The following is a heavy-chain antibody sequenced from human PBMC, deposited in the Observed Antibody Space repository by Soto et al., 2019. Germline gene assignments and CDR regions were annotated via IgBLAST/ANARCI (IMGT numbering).Heavy chain of an antibody. V-gene: IGHV1-69*08. J-gene: IGHJ5*02. D-gene: IGHD6-13*01. CDR2: IIPILGIA. Sequence: QVQLVQSGAEVKKPGSSVKVSCKASGGTFSSYTISWVRQAPGQGLEWMGRIIPILGIANYAQKFQGRVTITADKATSTAYMELSSLRSEDTAVYYCARDQVRTAAVRFDPWGQGTLVTVSS. CDR3: ARDQVRTAAVRFDP. CDR1: GGTFSSYT.